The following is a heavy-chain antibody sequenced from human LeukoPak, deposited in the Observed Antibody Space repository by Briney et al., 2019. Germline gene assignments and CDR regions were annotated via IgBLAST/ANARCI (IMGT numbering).Heavy chain of an antibody. CDR2: IIPILGIA. V-gene: IGHV1-69*04. Sequence: SVKVSCKASGGTFSSYAISWVRQAPGQGLEWMGRIIPILGIANYAQKFQGRVTITADKSTSTAYMELSSLRSEDTAVYYCASNWSGYYTGMSGMDAWGQGTTVTVSS. D-gene: IGHD3-3*01. J-gene: IGHJ6*02. CDR3: ASNWSGYYTGMSGMDA. CDR1: GGTFSSYA.